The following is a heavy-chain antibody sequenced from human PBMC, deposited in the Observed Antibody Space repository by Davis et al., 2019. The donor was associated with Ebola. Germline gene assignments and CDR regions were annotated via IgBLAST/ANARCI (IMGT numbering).Heavy chain of an antibody. CDR3: ARTSYDSWSGYSPYFGLDV. J-gene: IGHJ6*02. D-gene: IGHD3-3*01. Sequence: ASVKVSCKASGYSFTSYGISWVRQAPGQGLVWMGWMKPNSGDTGYAQKFPGRVTITRNTSIDTAYMELSSLRSEDTAVYYCARTSYDSWSGYSPYFGLDVWGQGTTVTVSS. V-gene: IGHV1-8*03. CDR2: MKPNSGDT. CDR1: GYSFTSYG.